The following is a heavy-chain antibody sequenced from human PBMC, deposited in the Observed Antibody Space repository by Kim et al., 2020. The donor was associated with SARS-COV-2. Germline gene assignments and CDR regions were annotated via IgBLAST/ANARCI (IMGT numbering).Heavy chain of an antibody. V-gene: IGHV4-34*01. D-gene: IGHD5-12*01. Sequence: SETLSLTCAVYGGSFSGYYWSWIRQPPGKGLEWIGEINNSGSTNYNPYLKSRVTISVDTSKNQFSLKLSSMTAADTAVYYCARGTLIVATNHYYYYGMD. CDR1: GGSFSGYY. CDR3: ARGTLIVATNHYYYYGMD. J-gene: IGHJ6*01. CDR2: INNSGST.